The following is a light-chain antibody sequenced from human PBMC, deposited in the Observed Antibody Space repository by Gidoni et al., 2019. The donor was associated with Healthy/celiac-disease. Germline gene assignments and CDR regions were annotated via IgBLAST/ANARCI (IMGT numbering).Light chain of an antibody. CDR2: DES. Sequence: IQITHSPSSLSASVGDRVTITCQPSQDISNHLHWYQQKPGKAPKLLIYDESNMETGGTSRFSRSRSGTDVTFTISSRQPEDIATDYCQQYGNIPFTFGPGTKVDIK. J-gene: IGKJ3*01. V-gene: IGKV1-33*01. CDR3: QQYGNIPFT. CDR1: QDISNH.